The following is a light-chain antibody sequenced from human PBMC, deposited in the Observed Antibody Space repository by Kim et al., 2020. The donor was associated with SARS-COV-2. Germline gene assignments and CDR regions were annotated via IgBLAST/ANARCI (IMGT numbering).Light chain of an antibody. CDR1: SSNIGTNY. CDR2: DNN. V-gene: IGLV1-51*01. J-gene: IGLJ3*02. CDR3: GTWDSSLSVWL. Sequence: GQMVTISCSGSSSNIGTNYVAWYQQLPGTVPKVLIYDNNKRPSGIPDRFSGSKSGTSGTLDITGLQTGDEADYYCGTWDSSLSVWLFGGGTKVTVL.